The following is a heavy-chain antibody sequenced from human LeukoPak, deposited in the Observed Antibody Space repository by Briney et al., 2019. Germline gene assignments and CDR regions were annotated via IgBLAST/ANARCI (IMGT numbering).Heavy chain of an antibody. CDR3: ARTGRYCSGGSCYSDFDY. D-gene: IGHD2-15*01. J-gene: IGHJ4*02. CDR2: IYQSGTT. CDR1: GYSISRGYY. Sequence: SETLSLTCAVSGYSISRGYYWGWIRQPPGKGLEWIASIYQSGTTYYNPSLKSRVTISIDTSTNQFSLELSSETAADTAVYYCARTGRYCSGGSCYSDFDYWGQGTLVTVSS. V-gene: IGHV4-38-2*01.